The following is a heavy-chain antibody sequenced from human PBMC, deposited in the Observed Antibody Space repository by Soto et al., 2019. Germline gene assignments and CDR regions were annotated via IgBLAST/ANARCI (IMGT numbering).Heavy chain of an antibody. Sequence: GASVKVSCKASGGTFSSYTISWVRQAPGQGLEWMGRIIPILGIANYAQKFQGRVTITADKSTSTAYMELSSLRSEDTAVYYCASSARPTTVTRRYYFDYWGQGTLVTVSS. CDR2: IIPILGIA. CDR1: GGTFSSYT. CDR3: ASSARPTTVTRRYYFDY. D-gene: IGHD4-17*01. J-gene: IGHJ4*02. V-gene: IGHV1-69*02.